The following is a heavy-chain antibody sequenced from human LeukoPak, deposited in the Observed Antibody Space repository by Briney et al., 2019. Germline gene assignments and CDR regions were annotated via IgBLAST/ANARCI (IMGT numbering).Heavy chain of an antibody. CDR2: FYYSGST. CDR3: ARLWRAAIDY. CDR1: GGSISSSSYY. V-gene: IGHV4-39*01. J-gene: IGHJ4*02. Sequence: KTSETLSLTCTVVSGGSISSSSYYWGWIRQPPGKGLEWIGSFYYSGSTYYNPSLKSRVTISADTSKNQFSLKLSSVTAADTAAYYCARLWRAAIDYGGQGILVTVSS. D-gene: IGHD1-1*01.